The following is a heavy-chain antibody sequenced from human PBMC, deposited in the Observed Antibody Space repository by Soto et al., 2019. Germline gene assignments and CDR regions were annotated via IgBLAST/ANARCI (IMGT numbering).Heavy chain of an antibody. V-gene: IGHV4-39*01. J-gene: IGHJ3*02. CDR2: IYYSGST. Sequence: QLQLQESGPGLVKPSETLSLTCTVSGGSISSSSYYWGWIRQPPGKGLEWIGSIYYSGSTYYTPSLNRRATISVATSKIQFSLKLSSVTAADTAVYYCARHPHGNYGGNGLITAFDIWGQGTMVTVSS. D-gene: IGHD4-17*01. CDR1: GGSISSSSYY. CDR3: ARHPHGNYGGNGLITAFDI.